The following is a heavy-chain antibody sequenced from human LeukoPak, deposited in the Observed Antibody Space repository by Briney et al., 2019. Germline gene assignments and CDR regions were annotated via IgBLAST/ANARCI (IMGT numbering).Heavy chain of an antibody. D-gene: IGHD1-26*01. J-gene: IGHJ4*02. CDR3: ARLSGSYYEADY. CDR2: IYSGGST. V-gene: IGHV3-53*01. CDR1: GFTVGSSY. Sequence: GGSLRLSCAASGFTVGSSYRGWVRQAPGKGLEWVSVIYSGGSTYYADSMKGRFTLSGDNSKNTLYLQLNSLRAEDTAVYYCARLSGSYYEADYWGQGTLVTVSS.